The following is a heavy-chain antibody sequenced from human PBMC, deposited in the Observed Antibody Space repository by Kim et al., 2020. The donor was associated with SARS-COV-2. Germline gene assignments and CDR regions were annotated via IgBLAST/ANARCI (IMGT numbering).Heavy chain of an antibody. Sequence: GGSLRLSCAASGFSFSWYWLTWVRQAPGKGLEWVANIKGDGSGKHYVDSVKGRFTISRDNAKNSLFLQMNSLRAEDTAVYYCARSYYWAFDDWGQGTLVTVSS. CDR2: IKGDGSGK. CDR1: GFSFSWYW. V-gene: IGHV3-7*03. D-gene: IGHD1-26*01. CDR3: ARSYYWAFDD. J-gene: IGHJ4*02.